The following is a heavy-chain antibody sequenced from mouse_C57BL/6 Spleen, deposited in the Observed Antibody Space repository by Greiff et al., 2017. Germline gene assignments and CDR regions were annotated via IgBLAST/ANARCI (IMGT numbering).Heavy chain of an antibody. CDR1: GYAFSSYW. V-gene: IGHV1-80*01. CDR2: IYPGDGDT. Sequence: LKQSGASVKISCKASGYAFSSYWMNWVKQRPGKGLEWIGQIYPGDGDTNYNGKFKGKATLTADKSSSTAYMQLSSLTSEDSAVYFCARYWLLRGAMDYWGQGTSVTVSA. CDR3: ARYWLLRGAMDY. D-gene: IGHD2-3*01. J-gene: IGHJ4*01.